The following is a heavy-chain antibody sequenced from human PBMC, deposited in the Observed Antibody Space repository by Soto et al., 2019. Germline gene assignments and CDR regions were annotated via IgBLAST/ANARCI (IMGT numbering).Heavy chain of an antibody. V-gene: IGHV1-46*01. J-gene: IGHJ4*02. CDR1: GYTFTSYE. CDR2: ISPSDGST. Sequence: QVRLVQSGAEVKKPGASVKVSCKASGYTFTSYEMYWVRQAPGQGLEWMGIISPSDGSTTYAQKFQGRVTMTRDTSTSTVYMELSSLRSEDTAVYYCARDRRDGYNTFDYWGQGTLVTVSS. CDR3: ARDRRDGYNTFDY. D-gene: IGHD5-12*01.